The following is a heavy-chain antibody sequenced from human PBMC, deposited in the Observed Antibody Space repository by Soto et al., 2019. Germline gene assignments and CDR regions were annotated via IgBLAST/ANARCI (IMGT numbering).Heavy chain of an antibody. D-gene: IGHD2-2*02. Sequence: SVKVSCKASGGTFSSYAISWVRQAPGQGLEWMGGIIPIFGTANYAQKFQGRVTITADKSTSTAYMELSSLRSEDTAVYYCARRSRAYCSSTSCYTGGTYYYYGMDVWGQGTTVTVSS. V-gene: IGHV1-69*06. CDR1: GGTFSSYA. CDR3: ARRSRAYCSSTSCYTGGTYYYYGMDV. J-gene: IGHJ6*02. CDR2: IIPIFGTA.